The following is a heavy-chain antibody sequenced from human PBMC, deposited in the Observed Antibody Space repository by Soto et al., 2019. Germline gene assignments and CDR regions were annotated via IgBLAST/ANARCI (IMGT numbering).Heavy chain of an antibody. CDR1: GFSFSNYA. J-gene: IGHJ4*02. V-gene: IGHV3-23*01. Sequence: EVQLLESGGGLVQPGGSLRLSCAASGFSFSNYAMSWVRQAPGKGLQWVSTISGSSGSTFYADSVRGRFTISRDNSKNTLYLQMNSLGAEDTAVYYCAKLRGSRYFEWAFDYWGQGTLVTVSS. D-gene: IGHD3-9*01. CDR3: AKLRGSRYFEWAFDY. CDR2: ISGSSGST.